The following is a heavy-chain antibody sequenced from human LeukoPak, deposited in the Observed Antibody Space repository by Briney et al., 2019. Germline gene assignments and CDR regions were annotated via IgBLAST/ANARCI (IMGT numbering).Heavy chain of an antibody. J-gene: IGHJ4*02. CDR2: ISGSGGST. V-gene: IGHV3-23*01. CDR1: GFTFSSYA. D-gene: IGHD5-12*01. Sequence: PGGSLRLSCAASGFTFSSYAMSWVRQAPGKGLEWVSAISGSGGSTYYADSVKGRFTISRDNSKNTLYLQMNSLRAEDTAVYYCAKAPRGYSGYPYYFDYWGQGTLVTVSS. CDR3: AKAPRGYSGYPYYFDY.